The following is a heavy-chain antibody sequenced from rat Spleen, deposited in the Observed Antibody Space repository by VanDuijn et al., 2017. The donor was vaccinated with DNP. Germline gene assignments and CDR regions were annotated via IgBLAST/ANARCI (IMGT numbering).Heavy chain of an antibody. D-gene: IGHD5-1*01. CDR2: IWGHGNT. CDR1: GFSLTGNN. Sequence: QVQLKESGPGLVQPSQTLSLTCTVSGFSLTGNNVHWVRQPPGKGLEWLGIIWGHGNTDYNSALKSRLSINRDTSKSQVFLKMNSLQSDDTATYYCTRESWGYVMDAWGQGASVTVSS. CDR3: TRESWGYVMDA. J-gene: IGHJ4*01. V-gene: IGHV2-52*01.